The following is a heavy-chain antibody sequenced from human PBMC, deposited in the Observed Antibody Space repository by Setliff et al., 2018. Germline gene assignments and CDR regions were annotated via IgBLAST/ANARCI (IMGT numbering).Heavy chain of an antibody. J-gene: IGHJ4*02. CDR2: IYRNGNT. CDR3: ARQIDYGDFQYFDY. D-gene: IGHD4-17*01. V-gene: IGHV4-38-2*01. CDR1: DFSINSGYY. Sequence: ASETLSLTCSVSDFSINSGYYWGWIRQSPGEGLEWIGSIYRNGNTYYNPSLKSRVTISVDTSKNQLSLKLNSVTAADTAVSYCARQIDYGDFQYFDYWGQGTLVTVSS.